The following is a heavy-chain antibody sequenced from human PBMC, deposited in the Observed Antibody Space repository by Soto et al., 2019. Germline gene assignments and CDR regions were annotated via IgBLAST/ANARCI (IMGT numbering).Heavy chain of an antibody. D-gene: IGHD5-12*01. CDR2: IYYSGTT. J-gene: IGHJ4*02. CDR3: ARLAYSHYST. CDR1: GGSIKVGGYY. Sequence: SETLSLTCTVSGGSIKVGGYYWGLILQPPGKGLEWVATIYYSGTTDYNPSLKSRLTISLDTSRNQFSLDLTSVTAADTAVYYCARLAYSHYSTWGQGTLVTVSS. V-gene: IGHV4-39*01.